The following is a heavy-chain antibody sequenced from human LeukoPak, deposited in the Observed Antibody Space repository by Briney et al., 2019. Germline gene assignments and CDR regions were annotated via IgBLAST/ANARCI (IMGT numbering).Heavy chain of an antibody. Sequence: ASVKVSCKASGYTFTSYYMHWVRQAPGRGLERMGIINPSGGSTSYAQKFQGRVTMTRDTSTSTVYMELSSLRSEDTAVYYCARDQVEDSYGYKEDAFDIWGQGTMVTVSS. V-gene: IGHV1-46*01. CDR2: INPSGGST. CDR1: GYTFTSYY. J-gene: IGHJ3*02. CDR3: ARDQVEDSYGYKEDAFDI. D-gene: IGHD5-18*01.